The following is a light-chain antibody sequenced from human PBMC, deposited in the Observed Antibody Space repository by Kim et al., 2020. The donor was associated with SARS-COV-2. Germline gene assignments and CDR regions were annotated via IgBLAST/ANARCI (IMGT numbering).Light chain of an antibody. J-gene: IGKJ2*01. CDR1: ESIGTW. CDR3: QHYSRFPYT. V-gene: IGKV1-5*03. Sequence: DIQMTQSPSTLSASVGDRVTITCRASESIGTWLAWYHQKPGRAPRLLIYLASTLENGVPSRFSGTGSGTEFSLSITSLQPDDFATYYCQHYSRFPYTFGQGTKLEI. CDR2: LAS.